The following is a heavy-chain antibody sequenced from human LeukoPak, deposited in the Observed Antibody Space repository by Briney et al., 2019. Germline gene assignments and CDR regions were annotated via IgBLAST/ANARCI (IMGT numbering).Heavy chain of an antibody. CDR1: GGSISSYY. D-gene: IGHD3-10*01. Sequence: SETLSLTCTVSGGSISSYYWSWIRQPPGKGLEWIGEINHSGSTNYNPSLKSRVTISVDTSKNQFSLKLSSVTAADTAVYYCARGRGPLDYWGQGTLVTVSS. CDR3: ARGRGPLDY. CDR2: INHSGST. V-gene: IGHV4-34*01. J-gene: IGHJ4*02.